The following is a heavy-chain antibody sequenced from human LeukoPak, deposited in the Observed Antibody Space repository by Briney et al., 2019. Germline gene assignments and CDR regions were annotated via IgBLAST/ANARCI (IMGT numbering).Heavy chain of an antibody. CDR1: GFTFSDYY. V-gene: IGHV3-11*01. Sequence: GGSLRLSCAASGFTFSDYYMSWIRQAPGKGLEWVSYISSSGSTIYYADSVKGRSTISRDNAKNSLYLQMNSLRAEDTAVYYCARERWTTYYYYGMDVWGQGTTVTVSS. CDR3: ARERWTTYYYYGMDV. J-gene: IGHJ6*02. CDR2: ISSSGSTI. D-gene: IGHD4-17*01.